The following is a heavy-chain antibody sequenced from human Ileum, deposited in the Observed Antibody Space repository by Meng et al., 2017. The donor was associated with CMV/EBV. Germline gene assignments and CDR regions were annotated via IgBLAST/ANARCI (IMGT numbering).Heavy chain of an antibody. CDR2: ISGGGDET. Sequence: EEQLWESGGGVVQPGGSLRLYCVASGFTFSNYAMAWVRQAPGRGLKWVSTISGGGDETYYADSVQGRFTISRDNSKNTLYLQMNSLRAEDTALYSCAREPLYDSSFDSWGQGTPVTVSS. J-gene: IGHJ4*02. CDR3: AREPLYDSSFDS. V-gene: IGHV3-23*01. CDR1: GFTFSNYA. D-gene: IGHD3-22*01.